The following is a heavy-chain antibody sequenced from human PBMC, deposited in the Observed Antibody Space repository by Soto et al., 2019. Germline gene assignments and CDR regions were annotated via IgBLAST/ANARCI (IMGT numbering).Heavy chain of an antibody. CDR3: ARLAFPQYQLAGAFDI. CDR2: IYPGDSDT. Sequence: EVQLVQSGAEVKKPGESLKISCKGSAYSFTSYWIGWVRQMPGKGLEWMGIIYPGDSDTRYSPSFQGQVTISADKSISTAYLQWSSLKASDTAMYYCARLAFPQYQLAGAFDIWDQGTMVTVSS. V-gene: IGHV5-51*01. D-gene: IGHD2-2*01. J-gene: IGHJ3*02. CDR1: AYSFTSYW.